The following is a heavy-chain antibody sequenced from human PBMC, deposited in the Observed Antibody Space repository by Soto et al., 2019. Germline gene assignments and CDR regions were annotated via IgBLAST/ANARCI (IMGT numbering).Heavy chain of an antibody. J-gene: IGHJ5*02. Sequence: QVQLQQWGAGLLKPSETLSLTCAVYGGSFSGYYWSWIRQPPGKGLEWIGEINHSGSTNYNPSLKSRVTISVDTSKNQFSLKLSSVTAADTAVYYCARSQCIMITFGGVSDPWGQGTLVTVSS. CDR3: ARSQCIMITFGGVSDP. CDR1: GGSFSGYY. CDR2: INHSGST. V-gene: IGHV4-34*01. D-gene: IGHD3-16*01.